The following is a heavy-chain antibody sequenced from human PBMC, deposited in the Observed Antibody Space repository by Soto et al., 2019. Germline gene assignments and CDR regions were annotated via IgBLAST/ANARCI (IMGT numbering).Heavy chain of an antibody. CDR3: ARGRPWELYDY. CDR1: GGSISTYY. J-gene: IGHJ4*02. D-gene: IGHD1-26*01. Sequence: TLSLTCTVSGGSISTYYWSWIRQPPGKGLDWIGYIYYSGSTNYNPSLKSRVTISVDTSKNEFSLKLSSMTAADTAVYYCARGRPWELYDYWGQGTLVPVSS. V-gene: IGHV4-59*12. CDR2: IYYSGST.